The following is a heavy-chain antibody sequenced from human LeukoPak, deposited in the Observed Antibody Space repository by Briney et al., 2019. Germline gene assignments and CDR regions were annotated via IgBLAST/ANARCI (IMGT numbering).Heavy chain of an antibody. V-gene: IGHV1-18*01. D-gene: IGHD3-10*01. CDR2: ISAYNGNT. J-gene: IGHJ4*02. Sequence: ASVKVSCKASGYTFTSYGISWVRQAPGQGLEWMGWISAYNGNTNYAQKLQGRVTMTTDTSTSTAYMELRSLRSDDTAVYYCARANGKRIRGVTILENPINYFDYWGQGTLVTVSS. CDR3: ARANGKRIRGVTILENPINYFDY. CDR1: GYTFTSYG.